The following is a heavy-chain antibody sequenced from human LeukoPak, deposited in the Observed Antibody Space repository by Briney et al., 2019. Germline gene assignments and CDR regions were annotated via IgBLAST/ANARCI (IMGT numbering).Heavy chain of an antibody. V-gene: IGHV3-15*01. CDR2: IKSKTDGGTT. CDR3: TTNIVGASAAFDI. CDR1: GFTFSNAW. Sequence: GGSLRLSCAASGFTFSNAWMSWVRQAPGKGLEWDGRIKSKTDGGTTDYAAPVKGRFTISRDDSKNTLYLQMNSLKIEDTAVYYCTTNIVGASAAFDIWGQGTMVTVSS. J-gene: IGHJ3*02. D-gene: IGHD1-26*01.